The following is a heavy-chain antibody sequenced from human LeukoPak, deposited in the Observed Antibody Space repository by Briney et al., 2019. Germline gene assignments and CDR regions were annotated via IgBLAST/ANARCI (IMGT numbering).Heavy chain of an antibody. CDR2: LNPIGGST. CDR3: ARFAVHRRITVAGQFGLDY. CDR1: GSTFPSYG. J-gene: IGHJ4*02. V-gene: IGHV1-46*01. Sequence: SVQVSCHASGSTFPSYGISWVRPAPGQGLEWMGILNPIGGSTNYAQKFQGRVTITRETSTSTVYMELSSLRSEDTAVYYCARFAVHRRITVAGQFGLDYWGQGTLVSLSS. D-gene: IGHD6-19*01.